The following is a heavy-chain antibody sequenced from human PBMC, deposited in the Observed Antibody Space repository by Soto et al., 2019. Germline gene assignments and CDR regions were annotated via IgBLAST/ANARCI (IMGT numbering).Heavy chain of an antibody. J-gene: IGHJ4*02. D-gene: IGHD3-22*01. V-gene: IGHV4-39*07. CDR3: ARSYYDSSGSPGY. Sequence: ASETLSLTCTVSGGSISSSSYSWGWIRQPPGKGLEWIGCIFYSGSTNYNPSLKSRVTISVDTSKNQFSLKLSSVTAADTAVYYCARSYYDSSGSPGYWGQGTLVTVSS. CDR2: IFYSGST. CDR1: GGSISSSSYS.